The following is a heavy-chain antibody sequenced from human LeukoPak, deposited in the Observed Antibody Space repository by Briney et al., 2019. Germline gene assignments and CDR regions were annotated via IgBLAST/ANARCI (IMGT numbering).Heavy chain of an antibody. Sequence: GASVKVSCKASGYTFTSYDIIWVRQAPGQGLEWMGWMNPTSGHTGHAQKFQGRVTMTRDTSISTAYMELNSQTAEDTAVYYCPRSPVGVRKKHDFWGQGTLVIVSS. D-gene: IGHD3-10*01. V-gene: IGHV1-8*01. J-gene: IGHJ4*02. CDR2: MNPTSGHT. CDR3: PRSPVGVRKKHDF. CDR1: GYTFTSYD.